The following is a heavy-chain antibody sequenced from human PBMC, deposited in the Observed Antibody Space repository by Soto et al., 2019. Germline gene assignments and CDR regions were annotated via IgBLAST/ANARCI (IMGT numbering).Heavy chain of an antibody. CDR3: VKDYGRHSGGGMHI. CDR1: GFSVDDYA. CDR2: INWDGGKI. Sequence: EVQLAESGGGLVEPGRSLRLSCAASGFSVDDYAMHWVRQGPGKGLEWVSGINWDGGKIGYADSVKGRFTISRDSAKNSLFLQMSGLRADDPALYYCVKDYGRHSGGGMHIWGQGTKVTFSS. J-gene: IGHJ3*02. D-gene: IGHD3-16*01. V-gene: IGHV3-9*01.